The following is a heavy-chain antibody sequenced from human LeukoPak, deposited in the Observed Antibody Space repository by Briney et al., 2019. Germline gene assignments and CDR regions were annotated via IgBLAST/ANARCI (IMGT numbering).Heavy chain of an antibody. CDR3: AKWRSSVGDY. CDR2: ISGSGGST. J-gene: IGHJ4*02. Sequence: PGGSLRLSCSASGFTFSSYAMSWVRQAPGKGLGWVSAISGSGGSTYYADSVKGRFTISRDNSKNTLYLQMNSLRAEDTAVYYCAKWRSSVGDYWGQGTLVTVSS. CDR1: GFTFSSYA. V-gene: IGHV3-23*01. D-gene: IGHD3-10*01.